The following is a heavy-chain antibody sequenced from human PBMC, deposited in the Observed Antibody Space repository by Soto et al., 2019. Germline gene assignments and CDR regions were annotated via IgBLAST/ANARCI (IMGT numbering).Heavy chain of an antibody. CDR1: GFTFTSYW. Sequence: GGSLRLSCAASGFTFTSYWMGWVRQAPGKGLEWVANIKQDGSDKYYVDSVKGRFTISRDNAENSLFLQMNSLRAEDTAVYYCARTLVTATLPFYYFDYWGQGTLVTVSS. CDR2: IKQDGSDK. V-gene: IGHV3-7*03. D-gene: IGHD2-21*02. CDR3: ARTLVTATLPFYYFDY. J-gene: IGHJ4*02.